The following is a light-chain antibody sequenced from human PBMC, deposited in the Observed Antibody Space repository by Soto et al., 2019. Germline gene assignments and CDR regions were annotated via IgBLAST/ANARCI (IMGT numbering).Light chain of an antibody. CDR2: KVS. V-gene: IGKV2-24*01. CDR3: MEASHSRT. CDR1: QSLVHSDGDTY. Sequence: DIVMTQTPPSLSVTLGQPASISCRSSQSLVHSDGDTYLSWLQQRPGQPLRLLIYKVSNRFSGVPDRFSGSGAGTDFTLKISRVEADDVGVYYCMEASHSRTFGQGTRLEIK. J-gene: IGKJ5*01.